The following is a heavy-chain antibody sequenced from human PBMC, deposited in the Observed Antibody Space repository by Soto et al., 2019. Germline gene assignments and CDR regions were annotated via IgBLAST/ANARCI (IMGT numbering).Heavy chain of an antibody. D-gene: IGHD3-3*01. CDR1: GYAFTSYA. Sequence: ASLKVSCKAAGYAFTSYAMHWLRQEPGQRLEWMGWINAGNGNTNYSQKFQGRVTMTRDTSISTAYMELSRLRSDDTAVYYCARGTDTIFGVVTEGRWHGMDVWGQGTTVTVSS. J-gene: IGHJ6*02. V-gene: IGHV1-3*01. CDR3: ARGTDTIFGVVTEGRWHGMDV. CDR2: INAGNGNT.